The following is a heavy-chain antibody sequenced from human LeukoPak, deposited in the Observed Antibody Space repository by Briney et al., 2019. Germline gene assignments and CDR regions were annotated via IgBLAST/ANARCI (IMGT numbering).Heavy chain of an antibody. CDR3: ARRGSGWYVDY. J-gene: IGHJ4*02. Sequence: GESLKISCKGSGYSFTTYWIGWVRQMPGKGLEWMGIIYPGDSDTRYSPSFQGQVTMSADKSISTAYLQRSSLKASDTAIYYCARRGSGWYVDYWGQGTLVTVSS. D-gene: IGHD6-19*01. CDR2: IYPGDSDT. V-gene: IGHV5-51*01. CDR1: GYSFTTYW.